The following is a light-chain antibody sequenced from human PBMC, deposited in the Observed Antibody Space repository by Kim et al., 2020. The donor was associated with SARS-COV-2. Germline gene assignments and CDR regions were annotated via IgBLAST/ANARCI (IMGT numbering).Light chain of an antibody. Sequence: EIVLTQSPATLSLSPGERATLSCRASQSLSSYLAWYQQKPGQAPRLLIYDASNRATGIPARFSGSGSGTDFTLTISSLEPEDFAVYYCQQRSNWPPGLTFGGGTKVDIK. CDR2: DAS. V-gene: IGKV3-11*01. CDR3: QQRSNWPPGLT. J-gene: IGKJ4*01. CDR1: QSLSSY.